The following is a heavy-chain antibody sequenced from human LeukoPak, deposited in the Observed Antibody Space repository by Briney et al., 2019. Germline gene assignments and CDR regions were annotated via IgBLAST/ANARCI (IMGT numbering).Heavy chain of an antibody. CDR1: GGSISSGDYY. V-gene: IGHV4-30-4*08. J-gene: IGHJ4*02. CDR2: IYYSGST. D-gene: IGHD5-18*01. Sequence: SETLSLTCTVSGGSISSGDYYWSWIRQPPGKGLEWIGYIYYSGSTNYNPSLKSRVTISVDTSKNQFSLKLSSVTAADTAVYYCARVDTAMASGIDYWGQGTLVTVSS. CDR3: ARVDTAMASGIDY.